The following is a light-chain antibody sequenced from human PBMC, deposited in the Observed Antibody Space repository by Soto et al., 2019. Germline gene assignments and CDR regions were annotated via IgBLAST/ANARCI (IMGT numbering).Light chain of an antibody. Sequence: QSALTQPASVSGSPGQSITLSCTGTTSNIVTYYLVSWYQHHPGKAPKLIVYDDSKRPSGVSNRFSGSKSGNTASLTISGLPAEDEADYFRCSYASTHLFFGGGTKLTVL. CDR1: TSNIVTYYL. CDR2: DDS. J-gene: IGLJ2*01. V-gene: IGLV2-23*01. CDR3: CSYASTHLF.